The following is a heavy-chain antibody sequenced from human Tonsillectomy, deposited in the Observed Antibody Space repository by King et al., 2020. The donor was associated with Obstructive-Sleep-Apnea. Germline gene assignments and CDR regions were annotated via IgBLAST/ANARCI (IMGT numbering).Heavy chain of an antibody. CDR3: ARGASRYDDAFDI. Sequence: LQLQESGPGLVKPSETLSLICTVSGGSISSSTYYWGWIRQPPGKGLEGIGSIYYSGSTYYNPSLKSRVTISVDTSKNQFSLKVSSVTAADTAVYYCARGASRYDDAFDIWGQGTMVTVSS. D-gene: IGHD1-14*01. CDR2: IYYSGST. J-gene: IGHJ3*02. CDR1: GGSISSSTYY. V-gene: IGHV4-39*07.